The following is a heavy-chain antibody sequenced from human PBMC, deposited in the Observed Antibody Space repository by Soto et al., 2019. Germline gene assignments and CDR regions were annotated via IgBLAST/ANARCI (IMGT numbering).Heavy chain of an antibody. CDR1: GGSLSSYY. CDR2: VYFSGNT. V-gene: IGHV4-59*01. CDR3: EREIPRGGAFDY. D-gene: IGHD2-15*01. J-gene: IGHJ4*02. Sequence: PSETLSLTCTVSGGSLSSYYWTWIRQSPGKGLEWIGYVYFSGNTNYNPSLKSRVTISIDTSKNQFSLKLSSVTAADTAVYYCEREIPRGGAFDYWGQGTLVTVS.